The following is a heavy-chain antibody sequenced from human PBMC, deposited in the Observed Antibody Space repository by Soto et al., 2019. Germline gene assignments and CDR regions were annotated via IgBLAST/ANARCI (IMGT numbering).Heavy chain of an antibody. CDR2: ISAHTGSS. V-gene: IGHV1-18*01. Sequence: QVQLVQSGAEVKKPGASVKVSCKASGYTFTSSGMSWVRQAPGQGLEWMGWISAHTGSSEYAQRFQGRVTMTTDRSTSTAYMELRSLRSDDTAGYYCARAFFYQGSDSRGYSFDAFDFWGPGTLVTVSS. D-gene: IGHD3-22*01. J-gene: IGHJ3*01. CDR3: ARAFFYQGSDSRGYSFDAFDF. CDR1: GYTFTSSG.